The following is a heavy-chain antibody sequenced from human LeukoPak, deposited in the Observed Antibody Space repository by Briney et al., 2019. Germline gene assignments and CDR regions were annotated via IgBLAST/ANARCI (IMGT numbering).Heavy chain of an antibody. J-gene: IGHJ4*02. V-gene: IGHV3-11*03. CDR2: ISGSSSYT. D-gene: IGHD6-19*01. CDR3: TRITVVAGNTYLADY. Sequence: GGSLRLSCAASGFTFSDYYMSWIRQVPGKGLEWVSYISGSSSYTNYADSVKGRFTISRDNANNSLYLQINSLRAEDTAVYYCTRITVVAGNTYLADYWGQGTLVTVSS. CDR1: GFTFSDYY.